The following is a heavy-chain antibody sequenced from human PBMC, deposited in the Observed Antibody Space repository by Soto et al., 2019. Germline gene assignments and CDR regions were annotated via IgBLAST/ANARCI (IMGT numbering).Heavy chain of an antibody. CDR2: IYHSGST. CDR1: GGSISSGGYS. J-gene: IGHJ4*02. Sequence: PSETLSLTCAVSGGSISSGGYSWSWIRQPPGKGLEWIGYIYHSGSTYYNPSLKSRVTISVDRSKNQFSLKLSSVTAADTAVYYCARGRSRHCGGDCYDYCGQGNLVTVSS. D-gene: IGHD2-21*02. V-gene: IGHV4-30-2*01. CDR3: ARGRSRHCGGDCYDY.